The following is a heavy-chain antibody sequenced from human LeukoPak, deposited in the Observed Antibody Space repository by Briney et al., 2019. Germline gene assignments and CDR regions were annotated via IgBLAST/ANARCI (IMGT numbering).Heavy chain of an antibody. CDR3: ARATYYYDSSGYLDY. CDR1: GGSISSGGYS. Sequence: PSETLSLTCAVSGGSISSGGYSWSWIRQPPGKGLEWIGYIYHSGSTYYNPSLKSRVTISVDRSKNQFSLKLSSVTAADTAVYYCARATYYYDSSGYLDYWGQGTLATVSS. V-gene: IGHV4-30-2*01. J-gene: IGHJ4*02. CDR2: IYHSGST. D-gene: IGHD3-22*01.